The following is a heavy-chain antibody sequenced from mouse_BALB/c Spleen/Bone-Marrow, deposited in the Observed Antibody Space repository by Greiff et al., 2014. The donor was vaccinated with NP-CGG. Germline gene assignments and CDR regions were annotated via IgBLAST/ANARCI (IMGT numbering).Heavy chain of an antibody. J-gene: IGHJ2*01. V-gene: IGHV2-9*02. CDR2: IWAGGST. D-gene: IGHD2-14*01. CDR1: GFSLTSYG. Sequence: VQGVESGPGLVAPSQSLSITCTVSGFSLTSYGVHWVRQPPGKGLEWLGVIWAGGSTNYNSALMSRLSISKDNSKSQVFLKMNSLQTDDTAMYYCARGGVRRGNYFDYWGQGTTLTVSS. CDR3: ARGGVRRGNYFDY.